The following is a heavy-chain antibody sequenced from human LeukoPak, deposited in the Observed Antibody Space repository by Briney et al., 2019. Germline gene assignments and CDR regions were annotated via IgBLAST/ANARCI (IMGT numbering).Heavy chain of an antibody. CDR3: ATAGGQNALGAFDI. CDR1: GYTLTELS. J-gene: IGHJ3*02. V-gene: IGHV1-24*01. CDR2: FDPEDGET. Sequence: ASVKVSCKVSGYTLTELSMHWVRQAPGKGLEWMGGFDPEDGETIYAQKFQGRVTMTEDTSTDTAYMELSSLRSEDTAVYYCATAGGQNALGAFDIWGQGTMVTVSS. D-gene: IGHD1-1*01.